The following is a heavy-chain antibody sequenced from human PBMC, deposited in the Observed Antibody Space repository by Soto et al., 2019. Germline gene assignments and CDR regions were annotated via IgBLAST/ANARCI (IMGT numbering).Heavy chain of an antibody. J-gene: IGHJ4*02. CDR2: ISGSGGST. Sequence: PGGSLRLSCAASGFTFSIYAVAWVRQAPGKGLEWVSTISGSGGSTYYADSVKGRFTISRDNSKNTLYLQMNSLRAEDTAVYYCAKDQGSSWYEIDYWGQGTLVTVPQ. V-gene: IGHV3-23*01. CDR3: AKDQGSSWYEIDY. D-gene: IGHD6-13*01. CDR1: GFTFSIYA.